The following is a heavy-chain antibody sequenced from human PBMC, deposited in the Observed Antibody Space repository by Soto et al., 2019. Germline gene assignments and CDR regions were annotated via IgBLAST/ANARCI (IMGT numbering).Heavy chain of an antibody. J-gene: IGHJ6*02. V-gene: IGHV4-39*01. D-gene: IGHD3-9*01. CDR3: ARHEYDILTGYPLGYGMDV. CDR2: IYYSGST. CDR1: GGSISSGDYY. Sequence: SETLSLTCTVSGGSISSGDYYWSWIRQPPGKGLEWIGYIYYSGSTYYNPSLKSRVTISVDTSKNQFSLKLSSVTTADTAVYCCARHEYDILTGYPLGYGMDVWGQGTTVTVSS.